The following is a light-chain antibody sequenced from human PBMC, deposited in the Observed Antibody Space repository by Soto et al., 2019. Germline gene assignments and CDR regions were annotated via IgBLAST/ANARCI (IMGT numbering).Light chain of an antibody. Sequence: DIQVTQSPSTLSASVGDRVTITCRASQSIGTWLAWYQQKPGKAPKLLIYKASSLESGVPSRFSGSGSGTEFTLTISSLQPDDFATYYCQQYNSYPWTFGQGTKVEIK. CDR1: QSIGTW. CDR3: QQYNSYPWT. V-gene: IGKV1-5*03. J-gene: IGKJ1*01. CDR2: KAS.